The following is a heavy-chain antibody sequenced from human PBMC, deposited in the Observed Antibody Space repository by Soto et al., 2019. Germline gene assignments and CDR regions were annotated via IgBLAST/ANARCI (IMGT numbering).Heavy chain of an antibody. CDR2: ITSSNYI. D-gene: IGHD4-17*01. CDR1: GFTFSSYS. J-gene: IGHJ4*02. Sequence: EVQLVESGGDLVKPGGSLRLSCAASGFTFSSYSMNWVRQAPGKGLEWVSSITSSNYIYYADSVKGRFTISRDNAKNSLCLQMNSLRAEDTAVYYCARGYGDFDYWGQGTLVTVSS. V-gene: IGHV3-21*01. CDR3: ARGYGDFDY.